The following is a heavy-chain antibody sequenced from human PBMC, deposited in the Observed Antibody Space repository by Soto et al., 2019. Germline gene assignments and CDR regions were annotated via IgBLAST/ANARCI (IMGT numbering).Heavy chain of an antibody. Sequence: HPGGSLILSSAAPGFTFSSYWVRWVRQAPGKGPAWVSPINSDGSSTTYADSVKGRFTISRDNAKNTLYLQMNSLRAEDTAVYYCARVYCSGGSCYSVDYWGQGT. D-gene: IGHD2-15*01. CDR2: INSDGSST. CDR1: GFTFSSYW. J-gene: IGHJ4*02. V-gene: IGHV3-74*01. CDR3: ARVYCSGGSCYSVDY.